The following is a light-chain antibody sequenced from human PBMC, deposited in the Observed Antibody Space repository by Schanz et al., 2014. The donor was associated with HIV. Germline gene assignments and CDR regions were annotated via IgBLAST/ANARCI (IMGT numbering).Light chain of an antibody. CDR3: SSYTGSNIVV. CDR1: SSDVGSYNL. Sequence: QSALTQPASVSGSPGQSITISCTGTSSDVGSYNLVSWYQQYPGKAPKLMIYEISKWPSGVSNRFSGSKSGNTASLTVSGLQAEDEADYYCSSYTGSNIVVFGGGTKLTVL. V-gene: IGLV2-14*02. CDR2: EIS. J-gene: IGLJ2*01.